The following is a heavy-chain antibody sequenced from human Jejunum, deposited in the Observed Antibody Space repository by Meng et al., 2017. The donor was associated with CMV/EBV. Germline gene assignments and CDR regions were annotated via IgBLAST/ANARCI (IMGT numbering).Heavy chain of an antibody. CDR2: VYYSGRT. V-gene: IGHV4-59*01. CDR1: ISSYY. CDR3: ARVPAELGSSSSWYYFDY. J-gene: IGHJ4*02. Sequence: ISSYYWTWIRQPPGKGLEWIGYVYYSGRTNYNPSLKSRVTISVDTSKNQFSLKLSSVTAADTAVYYCARVPAELGSSSSWYYFDYWGQGTLVTVSS. D-gene: IGHD6-13*01.